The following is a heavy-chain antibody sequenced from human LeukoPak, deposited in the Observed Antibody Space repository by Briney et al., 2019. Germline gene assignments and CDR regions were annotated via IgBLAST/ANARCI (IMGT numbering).Heavy chain of an antibody. J-gene: IGHJ4*02. D-gene: IGHD2-15*01. CDR1: GFTFRNYD. CDR2: IWHDGSKK. Sequence: GGSLRLSCAASGFTFRNYDMHWVRQAPGKGLEWVAFIWHDGSKKYYADSVKGRFTISRDNSKNTVYVQMNSLRAEDTAVYYCAKDAGYCSGGTCYPGFDYWGQGTLVTVSS. CDR3: AKDAGYCSGGTCYPGFDY. V-gene: IGHV3-30*02.